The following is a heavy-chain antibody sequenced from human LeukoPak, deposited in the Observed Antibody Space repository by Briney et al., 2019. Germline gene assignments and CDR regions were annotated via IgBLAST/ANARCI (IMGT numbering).Heavy chain of an antibody. CDR3: ARDRINMLVLGHDSGLDC. CDR1: GFSLNEYG. V-gene: IGHV3-30*03. CDR2: VSYHGGHK. J-gene: IGHJ4*02. D-gene: IGHD3-10*02. Sequence: GGSLRLSCVSSGFSLNEYGVHWVRQAPGKGLEWVAVVSYHGGHKYYADSVKGRFTISRDASSDTVSLQMNSLRVEDTAVYYCARDRINMLVLGHDSGLDCWGQGTLVTVSS.